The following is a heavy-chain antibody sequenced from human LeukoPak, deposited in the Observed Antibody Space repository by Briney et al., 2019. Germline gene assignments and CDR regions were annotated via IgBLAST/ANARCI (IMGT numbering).Heavy chain of an antibody. J-gene: IGHJ4*02. CDR1: GFTVSSNY. V-gene: IGHV3-53*01. CDR2: VYSGGGA. Sequence: GGSLRLSCAASGFTVSSNYMSWVRQAPGKGLECVSVVYSGGGAYYADSVKGRFTISRDNSKNTLYLQMNSLRAEDTAVYYCARALGRMAAAGPPEGYWGQGTLVTVSS. CDR3: ARALGRMAAAGPPEGY. D-gene: IGHD6-13*01.